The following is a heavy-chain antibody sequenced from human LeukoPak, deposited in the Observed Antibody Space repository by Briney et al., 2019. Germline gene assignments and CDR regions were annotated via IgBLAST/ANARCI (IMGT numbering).Heavy chain of an antibody. J-gene: IGHJ6*03. CDR2: TYYRSKWYN. CDR1: GDSVSSNSAA. CDR3: ARSLVWGSYYRSYYYYYMDV. D-gene: IGHD3-10*01. Sequence: SQTLSLTCAISGDSVSSNSAAWNWIRQSPSRGLEWLGRTYYRSKWYNDYAVSVKSRITINPDTSKNQFSLQLNSVTAADTAVYYCARSLVWGSYYRSYYYYYMDVWGKGTTVTISS. V-gene: IGHV6-1*01.